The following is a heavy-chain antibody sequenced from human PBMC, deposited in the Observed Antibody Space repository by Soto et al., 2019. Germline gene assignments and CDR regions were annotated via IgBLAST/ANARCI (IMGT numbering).Heavy chain of an antibody. CDR1: GFTFSSSS. J-gene: IGHJ6*01. V-gene: IGHV3-48*01. Sequence: GGSLSLACAASGFTFSSSSMNWVRQAPGKGLEWVSYISLSGSTIYHADSVKGRFTISRDNAKNSLYLQMNSLRAEDTAVYYCARAYGPMDVWGQGTTVSVSS. D-gene: IGHD4-17*01. CDR2: ISLSGSTI. CDR3: ARAYGPMDV.